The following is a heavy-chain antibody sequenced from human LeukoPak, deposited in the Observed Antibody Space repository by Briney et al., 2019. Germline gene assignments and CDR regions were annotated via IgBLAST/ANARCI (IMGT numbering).Heavy chain of an antibody. D-gene: IGHD2/OR15-2a*01. J-gene: IGHJ4*02. CDR2: INHDGSLT. V-gene: IGHV3-74*01. CDR3: VRDVFSLGDS. CDR1: GFTVSSKY. Sequence: GGSLRLSCAASGFTVSSKYMSWVRQAPGKGLVWVSHINHDGSLTNYADSVEGRFTISRDFAKSALYLQMNSLGADDTAVYYCVRDVFSLGDSWGQGTLVTVSS.